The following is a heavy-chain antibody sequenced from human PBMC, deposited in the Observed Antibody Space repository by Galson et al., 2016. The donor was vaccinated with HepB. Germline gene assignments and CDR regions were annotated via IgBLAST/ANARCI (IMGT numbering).Heavy chain of an antibody. CDR3: ATGNGYNGGPLDY. Sequence: SVKDSCKASGYTYTSYYMHWVRQAPGRGLEWMGLVHPSGDTTIYARNFQGRVTMTRDTSASSVYIEVGSLKSEDTAVYYWATGNGYNGGPLDYWGQGTLVTVSS. CDR1: GYTYTSYY. D-gene: IGHD5-24*01. J-gene: IGHJ4*02. V-gene: IGHV1-46*01. CDR2: VHPSGDTT.